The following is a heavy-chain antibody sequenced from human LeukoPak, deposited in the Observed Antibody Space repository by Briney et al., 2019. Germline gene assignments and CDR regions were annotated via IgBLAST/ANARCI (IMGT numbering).Heavy chain of an antibody. Sequence: SETQSLTCTVSGGSIRSYYWSWIRQPPGKGLEWIGYIYYSGSTNYNPSLKSRVTISVDTSKNQFSLKLSSVTAADTAVYYCARDRSYCSSTSCSLGGFDPWGQGTLVTVSS. J-gene: IGHJ5*02. D-gene: IGHD2-2*01. CDR2: IYYSGST. CDR3: ARDRSYCSSTSCSLGGFDP. CDR1: GGSIRSYY. V-gene: IGHV4-59*01.